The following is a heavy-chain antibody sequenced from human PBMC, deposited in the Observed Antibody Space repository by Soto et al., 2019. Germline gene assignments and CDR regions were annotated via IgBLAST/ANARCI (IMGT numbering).Heavy chain of an antibody. D-gene: IGHD5-12*01. CDR2: INPNGGAT. CDR1: GDSFNDYY. Sequence: VQLAPSGAEVKKPGASVKVSCKTSGDSFNDYYIHWVRQATGQGLEWRGWINPNGGATKYAQKFQGRVTVTRATSIRTVYMELSSLRSDDTAVYYCARESGGATATLDYYYFYMDVWGKGTTVTVSS. J-gene: IGHJ6*03. CDR3: ARESGGATATLDYYYFYMDV. V-gene: IGHV1-2*02.